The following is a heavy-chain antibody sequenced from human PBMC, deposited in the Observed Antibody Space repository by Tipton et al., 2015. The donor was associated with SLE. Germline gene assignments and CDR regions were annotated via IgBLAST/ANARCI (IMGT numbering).Heavy chain of an antibody. CDR3: ARTLRGDGVVVGLDHYYMDV. CDR1: GGSISTFF. CDR2: IYYSGSYYSGST. J-gene: IGHJ6*03. Sequence: TLSLTCTVSGGSISTFFWSWIRQPPGKGLEWIGYIYYSGSYYSGSTNYNPSLKSRVTISEDTSKDQFSLKLTSVTAADTAVYYCARTLRGDGVVVGLDHYYMDVWGKGSPVSVAS. V-gene: IGHV4-59*01. D-gene: IGHD3-3*01.